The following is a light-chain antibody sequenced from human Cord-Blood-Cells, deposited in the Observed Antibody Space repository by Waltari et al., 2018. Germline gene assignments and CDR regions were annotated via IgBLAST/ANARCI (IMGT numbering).Light chain of an antibody. J-gene: IGKJ2*01. CDR3: QQYGSSLYT. CDR1: QSVSSSY. Sequence: EIVLPQSPGTLSLSPGERATLSCRASQSVSSSYLAWYQQKPGQAPRLLIYGASSSATGIPDRFSGSGSGTDFTLTISRLEPEDFAVYYCQQYGSSLYTFGQGTKLEIK. V-gene: IGKV3-20*01. CDR2: GAS.